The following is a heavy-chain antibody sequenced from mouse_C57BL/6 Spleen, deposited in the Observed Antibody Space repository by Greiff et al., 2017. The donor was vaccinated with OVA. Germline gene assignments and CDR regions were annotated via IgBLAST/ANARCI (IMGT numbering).Heavy chain of an antibody. V-gene: IGHV5-6*02. CDR2: ISSGGSYT. CDR1: GFTFSSYG. CDR3: ARRGSDYDGFAY. D-gene: IGHD2-4*01. Sequence: EVKLVESGGDLVKPGGSLKLSCAASGFTFSSYGMSWVRQTPDKRLEWVATISSGGSYTYYPDSVKGRFTISRDNAKNTLYLQTSSLKSEDTAMYYCARRGSDYDGFAYWGQGTLVTVSA. J-gene: IGHJ3*01.